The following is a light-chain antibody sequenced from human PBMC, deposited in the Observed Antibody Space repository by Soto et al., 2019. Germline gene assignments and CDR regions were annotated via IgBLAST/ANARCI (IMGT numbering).Light chain of an antibody. J-gene: IGKJ1*01. CDR1: QSISGW. CDR2: DAS. Sequence: DIQMTQSPSSLSASVGDSVTLTCRASQSISGWLAWYQQKPGEAPKVLIYDASSLESGVPSRFSGSGSGTEFTLTISSLQPDDFATYYCQHYDSYPWAFGQGTKVEIK. CDR3: QHYDSYPWA. V-gene: IGKV1-5*01.